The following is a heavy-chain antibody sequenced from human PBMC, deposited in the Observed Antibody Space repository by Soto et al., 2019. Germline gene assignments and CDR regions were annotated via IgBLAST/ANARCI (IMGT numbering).Heavy chain of an antibody. J-gene: IGHJ4*02. V-gene: IGHV1-3*01. D-gene: IGHD6-13*01. CDR1: GYTFTSYA. Sequence: ASVKVSCKASGYTFTSYAMHWVRQAPGQRLEWMGWINAGNGNTKYSQKFQGRVTITRDTSASTAYMELSSLRSEDTAVYYCATEADLDIAAAGTGDYWGQGTLVTAPQ. CDR3: ATEADLDIAAAGTGDY. CDR2: INAGNGNT.